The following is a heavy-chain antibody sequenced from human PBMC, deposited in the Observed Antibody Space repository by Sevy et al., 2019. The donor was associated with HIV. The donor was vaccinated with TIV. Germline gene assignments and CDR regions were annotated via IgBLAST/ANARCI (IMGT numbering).Heavy chain of an antibody. V-gene: IGHV1-2*02. CDR2: INPNSGGT. Sequence: ASVKVSCKASGYTFTGYYMHWVRQAPGQGFEWMGWINPNSGGTNYAQKFQGRVTMTRDTSISTAYMELSRLRSDDTAVYYCAGWTGTTPRDAFDIWGQGTMVTVSS. CDR3: AGWTGTTPRDAFDI. CDR1: GYTFTGYY. D-gene: IGHD1-1*01. J-gene: IGHJ3*02.